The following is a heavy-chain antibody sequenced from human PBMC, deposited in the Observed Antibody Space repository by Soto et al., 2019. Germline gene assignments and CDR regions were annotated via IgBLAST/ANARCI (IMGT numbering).Heavy chain of an antibody. CDR3: AHRRFAKYSSLPADCEY. J-gene: IGHJ4*02. CDR2: IYWNDEV. D-gene: IGHD6-6*01. V-gene: IGHV2-5*01. CDR1: GFSLNSSGVG. Sequence: QITLKESGPTLVKPTQTLTLTCTFSGFSLNSSGVGVGWLRQPPGKALEWLALIYWNDEVHYSPSLKSRLTITEDASKHHVVLTVTNMDPVDTATYYCAHRRFAKYSSLPADCEYWCQGILVTVSS.